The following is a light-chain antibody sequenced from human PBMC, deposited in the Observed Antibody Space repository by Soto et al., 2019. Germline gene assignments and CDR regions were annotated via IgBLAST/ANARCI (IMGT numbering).Light chain of an antibody. V-gene: IGKV1-39*01. Sequence: IQMTRSPSSLSASVGDRVTITCRASQSISSYLNWYQQKPGKAPILLIYAASRLQSGVPSRFSGSGSGTDFTLTISSLQPEDFATYYCQQSYSTPPITFGQGTRLEIK. CDR1: QSISSY. CDR2: AAS. J-gene: IGKJ5*01. CDR3: QQSYSTPPIT.